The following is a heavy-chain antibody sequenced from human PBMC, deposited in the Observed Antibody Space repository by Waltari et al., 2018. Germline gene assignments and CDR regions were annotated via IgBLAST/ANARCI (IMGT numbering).Heavy chain of an antibody. D-gene: IGHD2-2*02. J-gene: IGHJ4*02. V-gene: IGHV3-30*01. CDR1: GFTFSSSS. CDR2: LSNYGRSK. Sequence: QVQMVESGGGVVQPGRSMRLSCAASGFTFSSSSIHWVRQAPVKGRGWCAFLSNYGRSKYYADSMKGRFTVSRDNSKNTVYLQLNSLRVEDTAVYYCAREDICRSTTCYTLDYWGLGTLVTVSS. CDR3: AREDICRSTTCYTLDY.